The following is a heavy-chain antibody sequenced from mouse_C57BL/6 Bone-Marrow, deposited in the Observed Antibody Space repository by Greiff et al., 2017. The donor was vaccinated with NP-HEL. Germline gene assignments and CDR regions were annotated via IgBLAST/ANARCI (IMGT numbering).Heavy chain of an antibody. J-gene: IGHJ4*01. CDR1: GFTFSSYG. CDR3: ASHVLLGGNYAMDY. Sequence: EVQRVESGGDLVKPGGSLKLSCAASGFTFSSYGMSWVRQTPDKRLEWVATISSGGSYTYYPDSVKGRFTISRDNAKNTLYLQMSSLKSEDTAMYYCASHVLLGGNYAMDYWGQGTSVTVSS. D-gene: IGHD4-1*01. CDR2: ISSGGSYT. V-gene: IGHV5-6*01.